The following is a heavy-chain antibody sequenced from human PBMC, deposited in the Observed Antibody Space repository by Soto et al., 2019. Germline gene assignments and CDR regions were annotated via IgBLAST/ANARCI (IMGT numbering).Heavy chain of an antibody. D-gene: IGHD1-1*01. J-gene: IGHJ5*02. V-gene: IGHV1-58*02. Sequence: SVKVSCKASGFTFTNSAIQWVRQARGQRLEWVGWIVVGSGNTNYAQKFQERISITRDMSTSTAYMELRSLRPEDTAIYYCAADMEPTDPFNWFDPWGQGTLVTVSS. CDR1: GFTFTNSA. CDR2: IVVGSGNT. CDR3: AADMEPTDPFNWFDP.